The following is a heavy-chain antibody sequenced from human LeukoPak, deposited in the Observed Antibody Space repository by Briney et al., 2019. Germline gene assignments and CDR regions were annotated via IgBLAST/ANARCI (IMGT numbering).Heavy chain of an antibody. CDR1: GYSFTSYW. J-gene: IGHJ6*03. V-gene: IGHV5-51*01. CDR2: IYPGDSDT. CDR3: ARRKDGYNPRAGYYYYYMGV. Sequence: GESLKISCKGSGYSFTSYWIGWVRQTPGKGLEWMGIIYPGDSDTRYSPSFQGQVTISADKSISTAYLQWSSLKASDTAMYYCARRKDGYNPRAGYYYYYMGVWGKGTTVTVSS. D-gene: IGHD5-24*01.